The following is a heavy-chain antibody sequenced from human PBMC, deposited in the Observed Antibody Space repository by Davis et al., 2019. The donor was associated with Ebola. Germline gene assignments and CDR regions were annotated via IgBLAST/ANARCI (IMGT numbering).Heavy chain of an antibody. CDR2: IDESGGSP. V-gene: IGHV3-23*01. CDR3: VRDPALVVTGGGWFFGL. CDR1: GFTFDNYA. D-gene: IGHD2-21*02. Sequence: GESLKISCAASGFTFDNYAMSWVRQAPGKGLEWVSTIDESGGSPHYADSVKGRFTISRDNSKNTLHLQMNSLRAEDTAVYYCVRDPALVVTGGGWFFGLWGRGTLVTVSS. J-gene: IGHJ2*01.